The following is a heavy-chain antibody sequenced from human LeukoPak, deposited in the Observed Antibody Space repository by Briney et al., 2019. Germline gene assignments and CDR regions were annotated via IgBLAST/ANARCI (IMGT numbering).Heavy chain of an antibody. CDR1: GYTFTGYY. CDR2: IIPIFGTA. D-gene: IGHD3-22*01. V-gene: IGHV1-69*13. Sequence: SVKVSCKASGYTFTGYYMHWVRQAPGQGLEWMGGIIPIFGTANYAQKFQGRVTITADESTSTAYMELSSLRSEDTAVYYCAGTYYYDSSGYYLDYWGQGTLVTVSS. CDR3: AGTYYYDSSGYYLDY. J-gene: IGHJ4*02.